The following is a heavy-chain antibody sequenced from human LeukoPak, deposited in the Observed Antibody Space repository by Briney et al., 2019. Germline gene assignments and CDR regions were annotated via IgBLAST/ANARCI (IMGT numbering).Heavy chain of an antibody. V-gene: IGHV3-48*04. CDR3: ARERYGSGSYYDYYYYYMDV. CDR1: GFTFSSYS. Sequence: PGGSLRLSCAASGFTFSSYSMSWVRQAPGKGLEWVSYISSSSSTIYYADSVKGRFTISRDNAKNSLYLQMNSLRAEDTAVYYCARERYGSGSYYDYYYYYMDVWGKGTTVTVSS. CDR2: ISSSSSTI. D-gene: IGHD3-10*01. J-gene: IGHJ6*03.